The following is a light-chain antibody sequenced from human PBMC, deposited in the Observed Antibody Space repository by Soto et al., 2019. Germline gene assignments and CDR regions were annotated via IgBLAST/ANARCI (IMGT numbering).Light chain of an antibody. CDR1: QSVRSN. J-gene: IGKJ5*01. CDR3: HHYGGSPIT. CDR2: DAS. V-gene: IGKV3-20*01. Sequence: EIVMTQSPVTLSVSPGERATISCRASQSVRSNLAWYQQKPGQAPRFLIYDASNRATGIPDRFSGSGAGTDFTLTISRLEPEDFAVYYCHHYGGSPITFGQGTRLEIK.